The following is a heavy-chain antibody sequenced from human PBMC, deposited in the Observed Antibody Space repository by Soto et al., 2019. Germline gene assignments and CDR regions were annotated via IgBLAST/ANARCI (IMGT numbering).Heavy chain of an antibody. D-gene: IGHD2-21*01. CDR1: GFTFSNYG. CDR2: IWHDGNNK. Sequence: LRLSCAASGFTFSNYGMHWVRQAPGKGLEWVAVIWHDGNNKYYADSVKGRFTISRDNSNNTLYVQMTSLRAEDTAVYYCARGLHSLFDYWGQGTLVTVSS. J-gene: IGHJ4*02. CDR3: ARGLHSLFDY. V-gene: IGHV3-33*01.